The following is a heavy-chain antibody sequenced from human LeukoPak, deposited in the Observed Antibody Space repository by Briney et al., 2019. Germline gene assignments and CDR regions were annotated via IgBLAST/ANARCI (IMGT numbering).Heavy chain of an antibody. V-gene: IGHV3-48*03. CDR3: ARDYYYSSGTSTLRALDI. J-gene: IGHJ3*02. Sequence: PGGSLRLSCAASGFTFSSYEMNWVRQAPGKGLEWVSYISSRGSTIYYAESVKGRFTSSRDNAKNSLYLQMSSLRAEDTAVYYCARDYYYSSGTSTLRALDIWGQGTLVTVSS. CDR2: ISSRGSTI. D-gene: IGHD3-10*01. CDR1: GFTFSSYE.